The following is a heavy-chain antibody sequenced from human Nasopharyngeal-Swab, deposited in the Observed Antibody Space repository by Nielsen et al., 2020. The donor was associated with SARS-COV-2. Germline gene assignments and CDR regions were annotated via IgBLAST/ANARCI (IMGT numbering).Heavy chain of an antibody. Sequence: SETLSLTCTVSGGPISSSSYYWGWIRQPPGKGLEWIGSIYYSGSTYYNPSLKSRVTISVDTSKNQFSLKLSSVTAADTAVYYCASGVAAITMIVVVIRATWFDPWGQGTLVTVSS. J-gene: IGHJ5*02. D-gene: IGHD3-22*01. CDR1: GGPISSSSYY. CDR3: ASGVAAITMIVVVIRATWFDP. V-gene: IGHV4-39*01. CDR2: IYYSGST.